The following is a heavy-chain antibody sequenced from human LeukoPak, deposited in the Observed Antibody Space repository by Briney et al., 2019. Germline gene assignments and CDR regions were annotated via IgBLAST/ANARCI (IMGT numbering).Heavy chain of an antibody. CDR1: GLTFSSFW. V-gene: IGHV3-74*01. CDR3: ARGYYSASRIDY. CDR2: INSDGSTT. J-gene: IGHJ4*02. D-gene: IGHD2-2*01. Sequence: GGSLRLSCAASGLTFSSFWMHLVRRAPGKGLEWVSRINSDGSTTTYADSVKGRLTISRDNAKNTLYLQMNILRAEDTAVYYCARGYYSASRIDYWGQGALVTISS.